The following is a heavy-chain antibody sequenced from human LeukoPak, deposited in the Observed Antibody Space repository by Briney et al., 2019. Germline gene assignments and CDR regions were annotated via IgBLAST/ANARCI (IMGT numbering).Heavy chain of an antibody. V-gene: IGHV1-69*13. D-gene: IGHD2-2*01. CDR3: TRCGRDQLLPYFDY. CDR1: GGTFSSYA. CDR2: IIPIFGTA. J-gene: IGHJ4*02. Sequence: SVKVSCKASGGTFSSYAISWVRQAPGQGLEWMGGIIPIFGTANYAQKFQGRVTITADESTSTAYMELSRLRSEDTAVYYCTRCGRDQLLPYFDYWGQRTLVTVSS.